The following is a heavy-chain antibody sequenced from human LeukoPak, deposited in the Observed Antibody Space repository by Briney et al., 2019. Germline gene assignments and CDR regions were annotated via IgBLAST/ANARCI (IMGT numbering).Heavy chain of an antibody. CDR2: IYTSGST. CDR3: ARDDPLRVTATLDY. V-gene: IGHV4-4*07. CDR1: GGSSDSNF. J-gene: IGHJ4*02. Sequence: PSETLSLTCCVSGGSSDSNFWSWVRQPAGKGLEWIGRIYTSGSTHYNPSLKSRVTMSVDTSKNQFSLRLSSVTAADTAVYYCARDDPLRVTATLDYWGQRILVTVSS. D-gene: IGHD2-21*02.